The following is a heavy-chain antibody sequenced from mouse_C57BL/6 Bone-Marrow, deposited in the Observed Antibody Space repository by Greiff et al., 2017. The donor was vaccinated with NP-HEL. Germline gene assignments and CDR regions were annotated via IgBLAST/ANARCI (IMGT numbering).Heavy chain of an antibody. D-gene: IGHD2-3*01. J-gene: IGHJ1*03. V-gene: IGHV7-1*01. Sequence: EVQLVESGGGLVQSGRSLRLSCATSGFTFSDFYMEWVRQAPGKGLEWIAASRNKANDYTTEYSASVKGRFIVSRDTSQSILYLQMNALRAEDTAIYYCARAPYDYWYFDVWGTGTTVTVSS. CDR2: SRNKANDYTT. CDR3: ARAPYDYWYFDV. CDR1: GFTFSDFY.